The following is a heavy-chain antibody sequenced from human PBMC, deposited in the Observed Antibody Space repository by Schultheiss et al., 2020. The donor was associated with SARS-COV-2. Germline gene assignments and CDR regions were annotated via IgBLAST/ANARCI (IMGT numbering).Heavy chain of an antibody. CDR2: IGNKGNSYNT. V-gene: IGHV3-72*01. Sequence: GSLRLSCAASGFTFSDHYVDWVRQAPGKGLEWVGRIGNKGNSYNTQYAASVKGRFTISRDDSKKSLYLQMNSLKTEDTAVYYCARVDGSGWYLDYWGQGTLVTVSS. CDR3: ARVDGSGWYLDY. CDR1: GFTFSDHY. D-gene: IGHD6-19*01. J-gene: IGHJ4*02.